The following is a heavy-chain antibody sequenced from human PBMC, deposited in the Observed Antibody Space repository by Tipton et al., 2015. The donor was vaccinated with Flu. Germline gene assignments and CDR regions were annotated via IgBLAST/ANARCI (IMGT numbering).Heavy chain of an antibody. Sequence: TLSLTCSVPGGSISGHYWNWIRQPPGKGLEWIGYIYFSGSTEYNPSLRSRVTISLDTSKKHFSLNLSSVIAADTAMYYCARGSYGELLYFDYWGQGTLGIVSS. D-gene: IGHD1-26*01. CDR2: IYFSGST. V-gene: IGHV4-59*11. CDR3: ARGSYGELLYFDY. J-gene: IGHJ4*02. CDR1: GGSISGHY.